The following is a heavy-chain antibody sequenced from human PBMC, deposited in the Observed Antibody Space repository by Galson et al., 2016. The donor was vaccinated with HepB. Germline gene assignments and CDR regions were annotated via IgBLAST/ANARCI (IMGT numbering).Heavy chain of an antibody. CDR1: RDLLRNYW. D-gene: IGHD2-15*01. CDR3: VRQVVGAANFEY. Sequence: QSGAEVKKPGESLKISCAGSRDLLRNYWIGWVRQQPGKGLEWMGIIYPRDSDTRYSPSFQGPITISAADSINTAYLQWSSLKVSDTAIYYCVRQVVGAANFEYWGQGTLVTVSS. J-gene: IGHJ4*02. V-gene: IGHV5-51*01. CDR2: IYPRDSDT.